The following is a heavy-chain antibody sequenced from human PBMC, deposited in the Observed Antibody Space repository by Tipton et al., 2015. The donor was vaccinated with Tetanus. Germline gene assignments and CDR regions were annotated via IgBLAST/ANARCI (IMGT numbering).Heavy chain of an antibody. J-gene: IGHJ6*02. D-gene: IGHD6-6*01. CDR2: INPYTGGT. Sequence: QSGAEVKRPGASVKLSCKASGYPFTSYYVHWVRQAPGQGLEWMGWINPYTGGTTLPRKFQGRVTMTRDKSASTAYMDLSSLRSDDTAVYYCARVQEQLIYYYGMDVWGQGTTVTVSS. CDR1: GYPFTSYY. V-gene: IGHV1-2*02. CDR3: ARVQEQLIYYYGMDV.